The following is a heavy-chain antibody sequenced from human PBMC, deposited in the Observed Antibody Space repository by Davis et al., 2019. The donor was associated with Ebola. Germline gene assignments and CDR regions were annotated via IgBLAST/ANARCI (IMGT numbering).Heavy chain of an antibody. V-gene: IGHV4-4*02. CDR3: ARVVVVPAASKNYYYGMDV. Sequence: MPSETLSLTCAVSGGSISSSNWWSWVRQPPGKGPEWIGEIYHSGSTNYNPSLKSRVTISVDKSKNQFSLKLSSVTAADTAVYYCARVVVVPAASKNYYYGMDVWGQGATVTVSS. J-gene: IGHJ6*02. D-gene: IGHD2-2*01. CDR1: GGSISSSNW. CDR2: IYHSGST.